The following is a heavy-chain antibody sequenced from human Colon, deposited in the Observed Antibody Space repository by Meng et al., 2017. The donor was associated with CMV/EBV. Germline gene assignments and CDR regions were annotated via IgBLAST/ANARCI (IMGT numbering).Heavy chain of an antibody. CDR2: ITGSGVHT. J-gene: IGHJ4*02. CDR1: GFTFSNYA. D-gene: IGHD3/OR15-3a*01. V-gene: IGHV3-23*01. Sequence: WGSLRLSCAASGFTFSNYAMIWLRQAPGKGLEWVSGITGSGVHTYYADSVKGRFTISRDNSKNTLFLQVNALRDEDTAVYYCAKGAEYSNFWTAPEWGQGTLVTVSS. CDR3: AKGAEYSNFWTAPE.